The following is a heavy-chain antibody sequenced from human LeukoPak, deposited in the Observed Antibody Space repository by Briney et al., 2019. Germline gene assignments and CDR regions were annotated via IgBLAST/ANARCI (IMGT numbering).Heavy chain of an antibody. CDR3: TTEYWGAFNY. CDR1: GFTFRDAW. V-gene: IGHV3-15*01. D-gene: IGHD7-27*01. CDR2: IKSKTDGETT. Sequence: GSLRLSCAASGFTFRDAWMSWVRQAPGKGLEWVGHIKSKTDGETTDYAAPVKGRITISRDDSINTLYLQMNSLKNEDTAMYYCTTEYWGAFNYWGQGALVTVSS. J-gene: IGHJ4*02.